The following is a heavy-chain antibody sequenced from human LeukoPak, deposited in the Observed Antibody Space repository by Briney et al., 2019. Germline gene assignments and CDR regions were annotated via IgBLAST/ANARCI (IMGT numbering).Heavy chain of an antibody. J-gene: IGHJ4*02. CDR2: ISAYNGNT. CDR1: GYTFTSYY. V-gene: IGHV1-18*04. CDR3: ARDFIGGSYYLD. D-gene: IGHD1-26*01. Sequence: ASVKVSCKASGYTFTSYYMHWVRQAPGQGLEWMGWISAYNGNTNYAQKLQGRVTMTTDTSTSTAYMELRSLRSDDTAVYYCARDFIGGSYYLDWGQGTLVTVSS.